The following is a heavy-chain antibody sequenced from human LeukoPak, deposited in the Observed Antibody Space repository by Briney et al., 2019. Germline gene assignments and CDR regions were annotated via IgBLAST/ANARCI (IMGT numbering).Heavy chain of an antibody. Sequence: GASVKVSCKASGYTFTSYGISWVRQAPGQGLEWMGWISAYNGNTNYAQKLQGRVTMTTDTSTSTAYMELRSLRSDDTAVYYCAGRASSFDTRGYYYYGMDVWGQGTTVTVSS. CDR2: ISAYNGNT. CDR3: AGRASSFDTRGYYYYGMDV. CDR1: GYTFTSYG. V-gene: IGHV1-18*01. J-gene: IGHJ6*02. D-gene: IGHD6-6*01.